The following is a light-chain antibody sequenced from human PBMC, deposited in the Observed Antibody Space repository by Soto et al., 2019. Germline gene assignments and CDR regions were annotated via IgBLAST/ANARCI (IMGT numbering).Light chain of an antibody. CDR2: GAS. V-gene: IGKV3-15*01. CDR3: QQYGT. CDR1: QSVSSN. J-gene: IGKJ5*01. Sequence: EIVMTQSPATLSVSPGARATLSCRASQSVSSNLAWYQQKPGQAPRLLIYGASTRATGIPARFSGSGSGTEFTLTISSLQSEDFAVYYCQQYGTFGQGTRLEIK.